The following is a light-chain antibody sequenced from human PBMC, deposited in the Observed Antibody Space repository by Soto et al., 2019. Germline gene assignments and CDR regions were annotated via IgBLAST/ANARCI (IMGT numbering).Light chain of an antibody. CDR3: QQSYSTPWT. Sequence: DIQMTQSTSSLSAPVGDRVTITCRASQSISSYLNWYQQKPGKAPKLLIYAASSLQSGVPSRFSGSGSGTDFTLTISSLQPEDFATYYCQQSYSTPWTFGQGTKVDIK. CDR2: AAS. V-gene: IGKV1-39*01. CDR1: QSISSY. J-gene: IGKJ1*01.